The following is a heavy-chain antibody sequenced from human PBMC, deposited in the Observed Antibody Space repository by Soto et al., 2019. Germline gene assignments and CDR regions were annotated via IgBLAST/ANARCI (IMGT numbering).Heavy chain of an antibody. V-gene: IGHV4-59*03. CDR1: GGSISSYC. Sequence: QVQLQESGPTLVKPSETLSLTCTVSGGSISSYCWSWIRQPPGQGLEWMGCSWNSWTTSYNPTLKSRVAVSVDNRKYQESLLPGPVNAADRAFCHGAGGGWIVVETRRLIGVRGKGTT. J-gene: IGHJ6*01. D-gene: IGHD1-26*01. CDR2: SWNSWTT. CDR3: AGGGWIVVETRRLIGV.